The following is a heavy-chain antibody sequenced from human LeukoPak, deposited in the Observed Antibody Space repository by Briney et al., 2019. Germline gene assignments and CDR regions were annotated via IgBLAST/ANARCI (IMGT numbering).Heavy chain of an antibody. CDR2: IRYDGSNK. D-gene: IGHD2-2*01. V-gene: IGHV3-30*02. J-gene: IGHJ4*02. CDR1: GFTFSSYG. CDR3: AKGGIVVVPAAIPFDY. Sequence: GESLKISCAAFGFTFSSYGMHWVRQAPGKGLEWVAFIRYDGSNKYYADSVKGRFTISRDNSKNTLYLQMNSLRAEDTAVYYCAKGGIVVVPAAIPFDYWGQGTLVTVSS.